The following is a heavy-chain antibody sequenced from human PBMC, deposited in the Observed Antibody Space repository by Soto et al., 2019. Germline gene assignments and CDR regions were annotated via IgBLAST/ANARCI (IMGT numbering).Heavy chain of an antibody. CDR3: ARELSDSSSWYFDY. J-gene: IGHJ4*02. CDR1: GYTFTSYG. Sequence: ASVKVSCKASGYTFTSYGISWVRQAPGQGLEWMGWISAYNGNTNYAQKLQGRVTMTTDTSTSTAYMELRSLRSDDTAVYYCARELSDSSSWYFDYWGQGTLVTVSS. D-gene: IGHD6-13*01. V-gene: IGHV1-18*01. CDR2: ISAYNGNT.